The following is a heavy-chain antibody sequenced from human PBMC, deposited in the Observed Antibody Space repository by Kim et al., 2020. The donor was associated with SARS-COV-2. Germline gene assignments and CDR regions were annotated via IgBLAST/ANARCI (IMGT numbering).Heavy chain of an antibody. CDR3: ARGVPYYYGSSGYWGAFDY. J-gene: IGHJ4*02. Sequence: SVKVSCKASGGTFSSYAISWVRQAPGQGLEWMGGIIPIFGTANYAQKFQGRVTITADESTSTAYLGLSSLRSEDTAVYYCARGVPYYYGSSGYWGAFDYWGQGTLVTVSS. V-gene: IGHV1-69*13. CDR2: IIPIFGTA. CDR1: GGTFSSYA. D-gene: IGHD3-22*01.